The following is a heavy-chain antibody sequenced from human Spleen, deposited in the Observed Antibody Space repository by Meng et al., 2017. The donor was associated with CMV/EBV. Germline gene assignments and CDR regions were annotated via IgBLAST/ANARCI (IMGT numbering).Heavy chain of an antibody. CDR3: ARGMEGIVPAIGSVAGILGWFDP. J-gene: IGHJ5*02. CDR1: F. Sequence: FRHWVRQAPGQRLEGMGWINHTNGDTKYAQKFQGRVTMTRDTSSRTLYMELRRLKYDDTAVYYCARGMEGIVPAIGSVAGILGWFDPWGQGTLVTVSS. CDR2: INHTNGDT. D-gene: IGHD5-12*01. V-gene: IGHV1-2*02.